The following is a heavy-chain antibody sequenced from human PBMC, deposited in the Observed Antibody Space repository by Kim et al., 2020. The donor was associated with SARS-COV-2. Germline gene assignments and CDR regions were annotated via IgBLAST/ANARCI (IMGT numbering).Heavy chain of an antibody. V-gene: IGHV4-31*02. D-gene: IGHD3-3*01. Sequence: SIKSRVTKSVDTSKNHFSLKLSSVTAADTAVYYCARGRITIFGVVTEFDYWGQGTLVTVSS. J-gene: IGHJ4*02. CDR3: ARGRITIFGVVTEFDY.